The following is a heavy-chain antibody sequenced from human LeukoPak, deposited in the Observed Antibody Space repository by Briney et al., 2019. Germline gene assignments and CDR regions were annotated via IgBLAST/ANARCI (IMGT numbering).Heavy chain of an antibody. CDR1: GYSFTSYW. D-gene: IGHD3-22*01. CDR3: ARAIDYDPFDY. CDR2: IYPGDSDT. J-gene: IGHJ4*02. V-gene: IGHV5-51*01. Sequence: GESLKISCKGSGYSFTSYWIGWVRQMPGKGLEWMGIIYPGDSDTRYSPSFQGQVTISVDKSVNTAYLQSTRLKASDTAIYFCARAIDYDPFDYWGQGTLVTVSS.